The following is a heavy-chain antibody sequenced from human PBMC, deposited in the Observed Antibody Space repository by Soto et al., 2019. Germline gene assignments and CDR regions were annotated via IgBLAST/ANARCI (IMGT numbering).Heavy chain of an antibody. CDR1: GFTFSDYA. CDR2: VSHDGRNT. V-gene: IGHV3-30*18. Sequence: VQLVESGGGVVQPGRSLRLSCAASGFTFSDYAMHWVRQAPGKGLEWVAVVSHDGRNTHYADSVKGRFTISRDSSKNTLSLEMTSARAEDPAVYYGTKGGAQWLVTSGFNYWCQGALVPVSS. CDR3: TKGGAQWLVTSGFNY. J-gene: IGHJ4*02. D-gene: IGHD6-19*01.